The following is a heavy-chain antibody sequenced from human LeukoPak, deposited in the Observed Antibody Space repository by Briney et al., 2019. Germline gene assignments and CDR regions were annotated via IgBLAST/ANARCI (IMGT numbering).Heavy chain of an antibody. J-gene: IGHJ4*02. Sequence: GGSLRLSCAASGFTFSSYAMSWVRQAPGKGLEWVSAISGSGGSTYYADSVKGRFTISRDNSKNTLYLQMNSLRAEDTAAYYCAKDLGYSYAALDYWGQGTLVTVSS. CDR2: ISGSGGST. CDR3: AKDLGYSYAALDY. CDR1: GFTFSSYA. V-gene: IGHV3-23*01. D-gene: IGHD5-18*01.